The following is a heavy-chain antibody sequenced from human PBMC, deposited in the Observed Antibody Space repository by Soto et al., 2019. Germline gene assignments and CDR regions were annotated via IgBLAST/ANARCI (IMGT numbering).Heavy chain of an antibody. Sequence: ASVKVFCKASGYTFTGYYMHWVRQAPGQGLEWMGWINPNSGGTNYAQKFQGWVTMTRDTSISTAYMELSRLRSDDTAVYYCARGAVETPTYYYYGMDVWGQGTTVTVSS. CDR3: ARGAVETPTYYYYGMDV. CDR1: GYTFTGYY. D-gene: IGHD2-15*01. V-gene: IGHV1-2*04. J-gene: IGHJ6*02. CDR2: INPNSGGT.